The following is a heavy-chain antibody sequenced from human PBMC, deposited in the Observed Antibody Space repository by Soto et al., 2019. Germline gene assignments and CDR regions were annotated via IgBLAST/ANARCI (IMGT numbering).Heavy chain of an antibody. V-gene: IGHV3-48*02. CDR2: ISSSSSTI. Sequence: GGSLRLSCAASGFTFSSYSMNWVRQAPGKGLEWVSYISSSSSTIYYADSVKGRFTISRDNAKNSLYLQMNSLRDEDTAVYFWGVLTGYYDAFDIWGQGTMVTVSS. J-gene: IGHJ3*02. CDR1: GFTFSSYS. CDR3: GVLTGYYDAFDI. D-gene: IGHD3-9*01.